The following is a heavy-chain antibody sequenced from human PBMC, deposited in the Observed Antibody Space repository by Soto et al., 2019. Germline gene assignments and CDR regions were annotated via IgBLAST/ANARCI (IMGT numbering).Heavy chain of an antibody. CDR2: ISPYTGNT. V-gene: IGHV1-18*01. CDR1: GYIFVNYG. D-gene: IGHD3-16*01. J-gene: IGHJ6*02. CDR3: VMVDNYVTPTPQDV. Sequence: ASVKVSCKASGYIFVNYGIAWVRQAPGQGLEWMGWISPYTGNTHSASKVQGRLTMTTDTSTSTAYMDLGSLTSDDTAVYYCVMVDNYVTPTPQDVWGQGTTVTSP.